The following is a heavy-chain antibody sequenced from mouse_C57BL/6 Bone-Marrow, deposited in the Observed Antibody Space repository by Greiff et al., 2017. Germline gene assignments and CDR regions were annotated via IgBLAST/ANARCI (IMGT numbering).Heavy chain of an antibody. V-gene: IGHV3-6*01. CDR3: AREGHLLCYAMDY. CDR1: GYSITSGYY. CDR2: ISYDGSN. D-gene: IGHD2-1*01. Sequence: VQLKESGPGLVKPSQSLSLTCSVTGYSITSGYYWNWIRQFPGNKLEWMGYISYDGSNNYNPSLKNRISITRDTSKNQFFLKLNSVTTEDTATYYCAREGHLLCYAMDYWGQGTSVTVSS. J-gene: IGHJ4*01.